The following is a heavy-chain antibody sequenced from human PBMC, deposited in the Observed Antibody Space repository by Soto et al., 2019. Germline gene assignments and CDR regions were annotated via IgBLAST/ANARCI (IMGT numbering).Heavy chain of an antibody. CDR1: GGSISSCNW. V-gene: IGHV4-4*02. CDR3: ARDFGSPGWFDP. J-gene: IGHJ5*02. D-gene: IGHD3-10*01. Sequence: SETLSLSYAVSGGSISSCNWWRWLRQPPGKGLEWIGEIYHSGSTNYNPSLKSRVTISVDKSKNQFSLKLSSVTAADTAVYYCARDFGSPGWFDPWGQGTLVTVPQ. CDR2: IYHSGST.